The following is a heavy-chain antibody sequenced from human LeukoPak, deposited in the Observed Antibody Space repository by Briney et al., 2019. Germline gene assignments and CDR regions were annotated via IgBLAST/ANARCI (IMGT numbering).Heavy chain of an antibody. CDR3: ARTPDPLDSSGYYY. CDR1: GYTFTGYY. V-gene: IGHV1-2*02. D-gene: IGHD3-22*01. CDR2: INPNSGGT. J-gene: IGHJ4*02. Sequence: ASVKVSCKASGYTFTGYYMHWLRQAPGQGLEWMGWINPNSGGTNYAQKFQGRVTMTRDTSISTAYMELSRLRSDDTAVYYCARTPDPLDSSGYYYWGQGTLVTVSS.